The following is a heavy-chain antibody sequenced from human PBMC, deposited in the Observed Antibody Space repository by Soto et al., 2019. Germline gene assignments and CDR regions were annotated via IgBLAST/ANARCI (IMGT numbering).Heavy chain of an antibody. Sequence: PGGSLRLSCAASGFTFSSYAMSWVRQAPGKGLEWVSAISGSGGSTYYADSVKGRFTISRDNSKNTLYLQMNSLRAEDTAVYYCGRDSSGYYYFAFDIWGQGTMVTVSS. J-gene: IGHJ3*02. V-gene: IGHV3-23*01. CDR1: GFTFSSYA. D-gene: IGHD3-22*01. CDR3: GRDSSGYYYFAFDI. CDR2: ISGSGGST.